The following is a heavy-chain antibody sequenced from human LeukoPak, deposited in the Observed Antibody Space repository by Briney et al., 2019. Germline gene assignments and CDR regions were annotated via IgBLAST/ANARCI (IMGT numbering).Heavy chain of an antibody. CDR1: GGSISSSSYY. J-gene: IGHJ4*02. CDR2: IYYSGST. D-gene: IGHD2-15*01. Sequence: PSETLSLTCTVSGGSISSSSYYWGWIRQPPGKGLEWIGSIYYSGSTYYNPSLKSRVTISVDTSKNQFSLKLSSVTAADTAVYYCARRYCSGGSCQFDYWAREPWSPSPQ. CDR3: ARRYCSGGSCQFDY. V-gene: IGHV4-39*01.